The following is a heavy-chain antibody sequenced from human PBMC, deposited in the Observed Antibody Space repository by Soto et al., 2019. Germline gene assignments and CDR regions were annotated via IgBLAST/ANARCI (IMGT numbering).Heavy chain of an antibody. CDR3: ARDLPTYYDSSGLDY. J-gene: IGHJ4*02. Sequence: EVHLLESGGGLAQPGGSLRLSCTASGFTFSSYWMSWVRQAPGKGLEWVANIKQDGSEKYYVDSVKGRFTISRDNAKNSLYLQMNSLRAEDTAVYYCARDLPTYYDSSGLDYWGQGTLVTVSS. CDR2: IKQDGSEK. V-gene: IGHV3-7*03. CDR1: GFTFSSYW. D-gene: IGHD3-22*01.